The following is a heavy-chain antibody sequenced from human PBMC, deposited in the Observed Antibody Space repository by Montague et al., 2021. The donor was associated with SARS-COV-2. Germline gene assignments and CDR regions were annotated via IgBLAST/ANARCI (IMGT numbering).Heavy chain of an antibody. CDR1: GFTFSSYA. CDR2: ISYDGSNK. Sequence: SLRLSCAASGFTFSSYAMHWVRQAPGKGLEWVAVISYDGSNKYHADSVKGRFTISRDNSKNTLYLQMNSLRAEDTAVYYCARDTIYGSGWTGFDPWGQGTLVTVSS. J-gene: IGHJ5*02. CDR3: ARDTIYGSGWTGFDP. D-gene: IGHD3-10*01. V-gene: IGHV3-30-3*01.